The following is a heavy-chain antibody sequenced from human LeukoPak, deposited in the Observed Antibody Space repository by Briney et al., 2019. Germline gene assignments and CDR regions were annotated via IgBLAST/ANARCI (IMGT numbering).Heavy chain of an antibody. CDR2: ISAYNGKT. J-gene: IGHJ5*02. CDR3: ARHTRILIFEDETTWFDP. D-gene: IGHD3/OR15-3a*01. Sequence: ASGEVSGKASGYTFTNYGISWVRRAPGQGVGGRGLISAYNGKTNYAQKLQGRGAVTTDTATSTAYRELISRRSDDTAVYYCARHTRILIFEDETTWFDPWGQGTLVTVSS. CDR1: GYTFTNYG. V-gene: IGHV1-18*01.